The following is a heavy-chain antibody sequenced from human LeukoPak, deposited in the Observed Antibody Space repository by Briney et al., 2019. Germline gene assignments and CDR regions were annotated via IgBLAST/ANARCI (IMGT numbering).Heavy chain of an antibody. V-gene: IGHV4-34*01. CDR2: INHSGST. CDR3: ARVLGVAAGSNWFDP. D-gene: IGHD6-13*01. J-gene: IGHJ5*02. Sequence: SETLSLTCAVYGGSFSGYYWSWIRQPPGKGLEWIGEINHSGSTNYNPSLKSRVTISVDTSKNQFSLKLSSVTAADTAVYYCARVLGVAAGSNWFDPWGQGTLVTVSS. CDR1: GGSFSGYY.